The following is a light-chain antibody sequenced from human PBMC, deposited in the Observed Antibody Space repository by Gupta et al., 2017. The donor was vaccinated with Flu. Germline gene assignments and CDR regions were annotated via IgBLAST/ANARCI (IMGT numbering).Light chain of an antibody. Sequence: ASSLAASVGDRVTITCRASQGIRNELGGCQQKTGKAPKILINAASSLQSGVPSRCSGRGSGPEVTSTISSLQPEDVATYYCLQDYNNTWTFGQGTKVEI. CDR1: QGIRNE. J-gene: IGKJ1*01. V-gene: IGKV1-6*01. CDR2: AAS. CDR3: LQDYNNTWT.